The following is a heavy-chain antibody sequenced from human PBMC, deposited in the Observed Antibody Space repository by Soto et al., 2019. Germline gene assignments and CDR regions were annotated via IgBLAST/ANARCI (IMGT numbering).Heavy chain of an antibody. D-gene: IGHD2-15*01. J-gene: IGHJ3*02. CDR2: ISSSGTGI. CDR3: ARAYSDAFDI. V-gene: IGHV3-11*01. CDR1: GFTFSDYY. Sequence: PVGSLRLSCAASGFTFSDYYMTWIRQAPGKGLEWVSYISSSGTGIYYADSMKGRFTISRDNAKKSLYLQMSSLRAEDTAVYYCARAYSDAFDIWGQGTMVTVSS.